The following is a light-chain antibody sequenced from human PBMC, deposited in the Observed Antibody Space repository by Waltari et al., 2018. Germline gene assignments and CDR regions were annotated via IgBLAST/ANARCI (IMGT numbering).Light chain of an antibody. J-gene: IGLJ3*02. V-gene: IGLV2-14*01. CDR1: TSDAGGYNS. CDR2: DVS. CDR3: GSYTGSTTWV. Sequence: QSALTQPASVSGSPGQSITISCTGATSDAGGYNSVSWYHQRPGKAPKLLLFDVSNRPSGVSNRFSGSKSGNTASLTISGLEAEDEAAYYCGSYTGSTTWVFGGGTKLTVL.